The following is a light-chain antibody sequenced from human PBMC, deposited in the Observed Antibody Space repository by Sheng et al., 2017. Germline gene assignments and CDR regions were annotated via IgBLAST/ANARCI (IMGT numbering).Light chain of an antibody. Sequence: EIVLTQSPGTLSLSPGERATLSCRASQSVSSSYLAWYQQKPGQAPRFLIYGASSRATGIPDRFSGSGSGTDFTLTISRLEPEDFAVYYCQQYGSSPPTFGQGTKVE. CDR1: QSVSSSY. CDR2: GAS. CDR3: QQYGSSPPT. J-gene: IGKJ1*01. V-gene: IGKV3-20*01.